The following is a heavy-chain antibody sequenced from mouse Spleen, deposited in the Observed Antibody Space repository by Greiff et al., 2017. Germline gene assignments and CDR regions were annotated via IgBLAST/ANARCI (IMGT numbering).Heavy chain of an antibody. V-gene: IGHV5-9-4*01. CDR3: ARAPVDYFDY. CDR2: ISSGGSYT. D-gene: IGHD1-1*02. Sequence: EVKLVESGGGLVKPGGSLKLSCAASGFTFSSYAMSWVRQSPEKRLEWVAEISSGGSYTYYPDTVTGRFTISRDNAKNTLYLEMSSLRSEDTAMYYCARAPVDYFDYWGQGTTLTVSS. CDR1: GFTFSSYA. J-gene: IGHJ2*01.